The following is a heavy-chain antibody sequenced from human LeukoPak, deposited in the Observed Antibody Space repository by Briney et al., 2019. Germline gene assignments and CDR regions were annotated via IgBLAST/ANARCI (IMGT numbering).Heavy chain of an antibody. CDR2: ISGSGGST. D-gene: IGHD5-18*01. J-gene: IGHJ3*02. Sequence: GGSLRLSCAASGFTFSSYAMRWVRQAPGKGLEWVSAISGSGGSTYYADSVKGRFTISRDNSKNTLYLQMNSLRAEDTAVYYCAKKVRGYSYGYGGAFDIWGQGTMVTVSS. CDR1: GFTFSSYA. CDR3: AKKVRGYSYGYGGAFDI. V-gene: IGHV3-23*01.